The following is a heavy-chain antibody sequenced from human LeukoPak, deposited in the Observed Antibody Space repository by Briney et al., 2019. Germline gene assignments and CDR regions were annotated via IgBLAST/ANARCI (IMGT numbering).Heavy chain of an antibody. V-gene: IGHV1-69*06. CDR1: GGTFSSYA. CDR2: IIPIFGTA. J-gene: IGHJ5*02. CDR3: ARGYCSGGSCYSGVSNRFDP. Sequence: SVKVSCKASGGTFSSYAISWVRQAPGQGLEWMGGIIPIFGTANYAQKFQGRVTITADKSTSTAYMELSSLRSEDTAVYYCARGYCSGGSCYSGVSNRFDPWGQGTLVTVSS. D-gene: IGHD2-15*01.